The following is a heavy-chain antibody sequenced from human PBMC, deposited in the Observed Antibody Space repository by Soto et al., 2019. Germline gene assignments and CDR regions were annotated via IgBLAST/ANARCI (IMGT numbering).Heavy chain of an antibody. V-gene: IGHV2-5*02. Sequence: QITLKESGPTLVKPTQTLTLTCTFSGFSLRISGVGVGWIRQPPGKALEWLALIYWDDDKRYSPSLKSRLTIAKDPSKNQVVLTMTNMDPVDTATYYCAHSATVSDAFDIWGQGTMVTVSS. CDR3: AHSATVSDAFDI. D-gene: IGHD2-15*01. CDR2: IYWDDDK. J-gene: IGHJ3*02. CDR1: GFSLRISGVG.